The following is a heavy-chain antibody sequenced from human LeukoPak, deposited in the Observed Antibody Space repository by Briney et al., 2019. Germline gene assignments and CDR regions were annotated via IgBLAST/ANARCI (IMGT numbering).Heavy chain of an antibody. J-gene: IGHJ4*02. CDR3: AKGLTGDSTSCSD. D-gene: IGHD2-2*01. CDR2: IVGSGGNM. CDR1: GFSFSSYA. Sequence: PGGSLRLSCAASGFSFSSYAMSWVRQAPGKGLEWVSAIVGSGGNMYYADSVKGRFTISRDNFKSTLYLQMNSLRAEDTAVYYCAKGLTGDSTSCSDWGQGTLVTVSS. V-gene: IGHV3-23*01.